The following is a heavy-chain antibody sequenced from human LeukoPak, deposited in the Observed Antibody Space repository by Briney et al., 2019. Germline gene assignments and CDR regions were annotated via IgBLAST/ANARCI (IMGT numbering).Heavy chain of an antibody. CDR2: IGAKGLGT. CDR3: AKDFNIVDAFDM. J-gene: IGHJ3*02. D-gene: IGHD1-26*01. CDR1: GFTFYTYG. Sequence: PGGSLRLSCVGSGFTFYTYGMSWVRQAPGQGVEWVSGIGAKGLGTSYAASVKGRFTISRDNSKKTLSLHMDSLRAEDTAIYYCAKDFNIVDAFDMWGLGSTVIVSS. V-gene: IGHV3-23*01.